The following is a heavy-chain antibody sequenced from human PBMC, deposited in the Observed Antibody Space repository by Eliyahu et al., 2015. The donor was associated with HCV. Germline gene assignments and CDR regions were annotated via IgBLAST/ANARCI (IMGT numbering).Heavy chain of an antibody. Sequence: APGKGLEWIGRIKSSTDGGTTDFAPPLKGRFNISRDDSKNTVYLQMNSLKVEDTAVYFCTTDPGAFFDFWTGYYGRLDYWGQGTLVTVSS. CDR2: IKSSTDGGTT. CDR3: TTDPGAFFDFWTGYYGRLDY. V-gene: IGHV3-15*07. D-gene: IGHD3/OR15-3a*01. J-gene: IGHJ4*02.